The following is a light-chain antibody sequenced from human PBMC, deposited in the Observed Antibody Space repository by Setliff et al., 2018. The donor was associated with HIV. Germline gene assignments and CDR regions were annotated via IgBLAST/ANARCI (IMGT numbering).Light chain of an antibody. J-gene: IGLJ1*01. V-gene: IGLV3-21*03. CDR1: NIGSKS. CDR3: QVWDSSSDHHYV. CDR2: DDS. Sequence: SYELTQPPPVSVAPGKTARITCGGNNIGSKSVHWHQQKPGQAPVLVVYDDSDRPSGIPERFSGPSSGNTATLTISRVEAGDEADYYCQVWDSSSDHHYVFGTGTKVTVL.